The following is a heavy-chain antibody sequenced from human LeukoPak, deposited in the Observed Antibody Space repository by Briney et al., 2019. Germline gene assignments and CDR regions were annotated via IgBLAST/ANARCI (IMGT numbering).Heavy chain of an antibody. CDR2: FDPEDGET. D-gene: IGHD3-9*01. V-gene: IGHV1-24*01. Sequence: APVKVSCKVSGYTLTELSMHWVRQAPGKGLEWMGGFDPEDGETIYAQKFQGRVTMTEDTSTDTAYMELSSLRSGDTAVYYCATTRYDILTDDAFDIWGQGTMVTISS. J-gene: IGHJ3*02. CDR1: GYTLTELS. CDR3: ATTRYDILTDDAFDI.